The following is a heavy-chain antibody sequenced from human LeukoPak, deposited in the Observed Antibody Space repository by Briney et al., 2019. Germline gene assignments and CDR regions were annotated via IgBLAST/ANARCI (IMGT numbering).Heavy chain of an antibody. D-gene: IGHD3-22*01. CDR1: GFTFSSYG. CDR3: AKDQVYKTYYYGSSGSGSLDY. Sequence: PGRSLRLSCAASGFTFSSYGMHWVRQAPGKGLEWVAVIWYDGSNKYYADSVKGRFTISRDNSKNTLYLQMNSLRAEDTAVYYCAKDQVYKTYYYGSSGSGSLDYWGQGTLVTVSS. CDR2: IWYDGSNK. J-gene: IGHJ4*02. V-gene: IGHV3-33*06.